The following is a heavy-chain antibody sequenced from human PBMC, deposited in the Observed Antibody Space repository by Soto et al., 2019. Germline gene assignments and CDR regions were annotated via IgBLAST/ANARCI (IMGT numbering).Heavy chain of an antibody. CDR2: IYYSGST. Sequence: PSETLSLTCTVSGGSISSGDYYWSWIRQPPGKGLEWIGYIYYSGSTYYNPSLKSRVTISVDTSKNQFSLKLSSVTAADTAVYYCARAWNYYYYYGMDVWGQGTTVTVSS. CDR3: ARAWNYYYYYGMDV. CDR1: GGSISSGDYY. V-gene: IGHV4-30-4*01. D-gene: IGHD1-7*01. J-gene: IGHJ6*02.